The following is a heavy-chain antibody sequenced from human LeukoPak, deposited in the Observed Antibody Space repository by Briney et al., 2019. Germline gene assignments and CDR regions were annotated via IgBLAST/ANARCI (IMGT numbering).Heavy chain of an antibody. CDR3: ARGTFGGVIVDY. J-gene: IGHJ4*02. Sequence: PSQTLSLTCTVSGGSISSGGYYWSWIRQHPGKGLEWIGYIYYSGSTYYNPSLKSRVTISVDTSKNQFSRKLSSVTAADTAVYYCARGTFGGVIVDYWGQGTLVTVSS. CDR1: GGSISSGGYY. D-gene: IGHD3-16*02. CDR2: IYYSGST. V-gene: IGHV4-31*03.